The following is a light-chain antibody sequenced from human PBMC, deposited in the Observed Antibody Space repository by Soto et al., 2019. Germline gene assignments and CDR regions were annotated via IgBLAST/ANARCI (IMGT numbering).Light chain of an antibody. V-gene: IGLV2-8*01. CDR3: SSYAGRNNMV. Sequence: QSALTQPPSASGSPGQSVTISCTGTSSDVGRYDYVSWYQHHPGKAPKVMIYEVTKRPSGVPDRFSGSKSGNTASLTVSGLQAEDEADYFCSSYAGRNNMVFGGGTKLTVL. CDR1: SSDVGRYDY. J-gene: IGLJ2*01. CDR2: EVT.